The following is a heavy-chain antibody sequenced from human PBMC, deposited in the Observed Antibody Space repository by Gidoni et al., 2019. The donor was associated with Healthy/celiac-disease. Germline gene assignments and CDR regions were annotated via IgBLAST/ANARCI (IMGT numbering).Heavy chain of an antibody. Sequence: EVQLLESGGGSVQPGGSLRLSCAASGFTFRRYAMSWVRQAPGKGLEWVSAISGSGGSTYYADSVKGRFTISRDNSKNTLYLQMNSLRAEDTAVYYCAKDIGDSSGYYLSYYFDYWGQGTLVTVSS. D-gene: IGHD3-22*01. CDR1: GFTFRRYA. J-gene: IGHJ4*02. CDR2: ISGSGGST. CDR3: AKDIGDSSGYYLSYYFDY. V-gene: IGHV3-23*01.